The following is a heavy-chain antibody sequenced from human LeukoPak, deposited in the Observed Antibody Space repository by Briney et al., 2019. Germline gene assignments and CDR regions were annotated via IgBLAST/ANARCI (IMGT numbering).Heavy chain of an antibody. D-gene: IGHD1-26*01. Sequence: SGPTLVNPTQTLTLTCTFSGFLLSISGVGVGWIRQPPGKALEWLALIYWDDNKRYSPSLKNRPTITKDTSKNQVVLKMTNLDPVVTATYYCAHWESGYFHLWGRGTLVTVSS. CDR2: IYWDDNK. V-gene: IGHV2-5*02. J-gene: IGHJ2*01. CDR3: AHWESGYFHL. CDR1: GFLLSISGVG.